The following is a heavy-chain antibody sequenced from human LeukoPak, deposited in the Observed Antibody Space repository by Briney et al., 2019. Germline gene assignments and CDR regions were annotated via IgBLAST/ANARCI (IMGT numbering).Heavy chain of an antibody. CDR3: AKDRGYCSSTSCYHNWFDP. CDR1: GFTFSSYA. Sequence: GGSLRLSCAASGFTFSSYAMGWVRQAPGKGLEWVSAISVSGAGTYYADSVKGRFTISRDNSKNTLYLQMNSLRAEDTAVYYCAKDRGYCSSTSCYHNWFDPWGQGTLVTVSS. CDR2: ISVSGAGT. J-gene: IGHJ5*02. D-gene: IGHD2-2*01. V-gene: IGHV3-23*01.